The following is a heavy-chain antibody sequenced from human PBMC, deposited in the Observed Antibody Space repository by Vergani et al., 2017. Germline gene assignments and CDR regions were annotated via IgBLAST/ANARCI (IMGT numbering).Heavy chain of an antibody. CDR3: ARGPISGPHRGVIITTNWFDP. CDR2: INHSGST. D-gene: IGHD3-10*01. V-gene: IGHV4-34*01. CDR1: GGSFSGYY. Sequence: QVQLQQWGAGLLKPSETLSLTCAVYGGSFSGYYWSWIRQPPGKGLEWIGEINHSGSTNYNPSLKSRVTISVDTSKNQFTLNLSSVTAADTAVYYCARGPISGPHRGVIITTNWFDPWGQGTLVTVSS. J-gene: IGHJ5*02.